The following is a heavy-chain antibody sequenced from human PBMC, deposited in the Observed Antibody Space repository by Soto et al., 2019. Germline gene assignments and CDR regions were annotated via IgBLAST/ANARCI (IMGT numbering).Heavy chain of an antibody. D-gene: IGHD6-13*01. J-gene: IGHJ4*02. CDR3: ASSFGVAAAGPFDC. CDR2: IYYSGST. Sequence: QVQLQESGPGLVKPSQTLYLTCTVSGGSISSGGYYWSWIRQHPAKGLEWIGYIYYSGSTYYNPSLTCRVTISVGTPKYQFALMVSSVTAADTAVYYCASSFGVAAAGPFDCWGQGTLVTVSS. CDR1: GGSISSGGYY. V-gene: IGHV4-31*03.